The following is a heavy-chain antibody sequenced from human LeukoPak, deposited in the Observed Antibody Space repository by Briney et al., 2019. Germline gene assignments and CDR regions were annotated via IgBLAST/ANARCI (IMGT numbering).Heavy chain of an antibody. CDR3: AKPIRGLLIAAAGNWFDP. CDR2: IRYDGSNK. J-gene: IGHJ5*02. D-gene: IGHD6-13*01. Sequence: PGGSLRLSCAASGFTFSSYGMHWVRQAPGKGLEWVAFIRYDGSNKYYADSVKGRFTISRDNSKNTLYLQMNSLRAEDTAVYYCAKPIRGLLIAAAGNWFDPWGQGTLVTVSS. CDR1: GFTFSSYG. V-gene: IGHV3-30*02.